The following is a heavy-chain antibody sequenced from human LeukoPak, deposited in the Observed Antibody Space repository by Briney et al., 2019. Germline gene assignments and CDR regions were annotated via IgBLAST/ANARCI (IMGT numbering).Heavy chain of an antibody. V-gene: IGHV4-39*07. CDR2: IYCSGST. CDR1: GGSISSRTYY. D-gene: IGHD1-1*01. J-gene: IGHJ4*02. CDR3: AGEALLAEPNWNLRSDY. Sequence: SETLSLTCIVSGGSISSRTYYWVWIRQPPGKGLEWIGSIYCSGSTYYNPSLKSRVTISVDTSKNQFSLKLSSVTAADTAVYYCAGEALLAEPNWNLRSDYWGQGTLVTVSS.